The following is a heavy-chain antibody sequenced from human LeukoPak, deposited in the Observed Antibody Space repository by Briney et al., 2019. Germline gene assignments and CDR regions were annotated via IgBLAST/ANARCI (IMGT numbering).Heavy chain of an antibody. Sequence: GGSLRLSCAASGLTFSTYAMSWVRQAPGKGLEWVSAISGSGGNTFFADSVKGRFTIFRDNSKNAVYLQMNSLRAEDTAVYYCAKGNYYGSGSYGYFDYWGQGTLVTVSS. V-gene: IGHV3-23*01. CDR3: AKGNYYGSGSYGYFDY. CDR1: GLTFSTYA. J-gene: IGHJ4*02. CDR2: ISGSGGNT. D-gene: IGHD3-10*01.